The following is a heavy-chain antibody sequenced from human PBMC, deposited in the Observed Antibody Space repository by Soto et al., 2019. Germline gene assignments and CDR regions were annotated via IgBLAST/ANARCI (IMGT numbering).Heavy chain of an antibody. CDR2: IYYSGST. CDR3: ARQPVAQWLGYYFDY. V-gene: IGHV4-59*08. J-gene: IGHJ4*02. D-gene: IGHD6-19*01. CDR1: GGSIGSYY. Sequence: SETLSLTCTVSGGSIGSYYWSWIRQPPGKGLEWIGYIYYSGSTNYNPSLKSRVTISVDTSKNQFSLKLSSVTAADTAVYYCARQPVAQWLGYYFDYWGQGTLVTVSS.